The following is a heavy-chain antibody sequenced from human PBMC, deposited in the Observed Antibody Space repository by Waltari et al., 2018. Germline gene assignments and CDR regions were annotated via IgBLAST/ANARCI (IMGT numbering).Heavy chain of an antibody. Sequence: QVQLVESGGGVVQPGRSLRLSCAASGFTFRSYAMHWVRQAPGKGLEWVAVISYDGSNKYYADSVKGRFTISRDNSKNTLYLQMNSLRAEDTAVYYCARGKGVVVVPAARMRWFDPWGQGTLVTVSS. CDR3: ARGKGVVVVPAARMRWFDP. V-gene: IGHV3-30-3*01. CDR2: ISYDGSNK. J-gene: IGHJ5*02. CDR1: GFTFRSYA. D-gene: IGHD2-2*01.